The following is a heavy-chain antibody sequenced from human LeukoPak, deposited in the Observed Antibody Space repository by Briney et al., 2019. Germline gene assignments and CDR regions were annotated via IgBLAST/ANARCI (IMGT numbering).Heavy chain of an antibody. D-gene: IGHD3-9*01. CDR3: ATTRSRGYVRYFDWSRDY. J-gene: IGHJ4*02. CDR1: GYTLTELS. CDR2: FDPEDGET. V-gene: IGHV1-24*01. Sequence: ASVKVSCEVSGYTLTELSMHWVRQAPGKGLEWMGGFDPEDGETIYAQKFQGRVTMTEDTSTDTAYMELSSLRSEDTAVYYCATTRSRGYVRYFDWSRDYWGQGTLVTVSS.